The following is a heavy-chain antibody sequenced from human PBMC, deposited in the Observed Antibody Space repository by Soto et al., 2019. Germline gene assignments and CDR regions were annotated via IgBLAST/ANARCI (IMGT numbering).Heavy chain of an antibody. V-gene: IGHV4-39*01. D-gene: IGHD3-3*01. CDR2: SVYRGST. Sequence: QLQLQESGPGLVKPSETLSRTCTVSGGSISSRSHYWGWIRQSPGKHMEWIGCSVYRGSTHYNPSVRARVTISWAKSKNQVSLKLYYVNAADTAVSYCATADRVGVVTPDFEYCGPGVLVPGAS. CDR1: GGSISSRSHY. J-gene: IGHJ4*01. CDR3: ATADRVGVVTPDFEY.